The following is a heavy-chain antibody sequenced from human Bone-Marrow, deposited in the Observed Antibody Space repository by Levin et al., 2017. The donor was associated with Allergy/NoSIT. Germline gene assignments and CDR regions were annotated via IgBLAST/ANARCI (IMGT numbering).Heavy chain of an antibody. CDR2: ISGSGGST. V-gene: IGHV3-23*01. D-gene: IGHD6-19*01. Sequence: GGSLRLSCAASGFTFSSYAMSWVRQAPGKGLEWVSAISGSGGSTYYADSVKGRFTISRDNSKNTLYLQMNSLRAEDTAVYYCAKDSVGVAGTSYSFDYWGQGTLVTVSS. CDR1: GFTFSSYA. J-gene: IGHJ4*02. CDR3: AKDSVGVAGTSYSFDY.